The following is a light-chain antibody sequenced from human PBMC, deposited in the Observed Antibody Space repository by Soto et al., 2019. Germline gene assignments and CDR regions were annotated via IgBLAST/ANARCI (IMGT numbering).Light chain of an antibody. Sequence: DIVLTQSPGTLSVSPGERATLSCWASQTIGTYLAWYQQRPGQAPRLVIYDATDRPTGIPARFSGSGSGTNFTLTISSLEPEDFAVYYCQQRSSWPPFTFGGGTKVEVK. J-gene: IGKJ4*01. CDR3: QQRSSWPPFT. CDR1: QTIGTY. CDR2: DAT. V-gene: IGKV3-11*01.